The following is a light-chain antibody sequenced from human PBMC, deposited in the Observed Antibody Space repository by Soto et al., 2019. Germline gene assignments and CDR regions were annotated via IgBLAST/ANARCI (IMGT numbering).Light chain of an antibody. J-gene: IGKJ4*01. Sequence: DIQMTQSPSSLSVFVGDRVTITCQASQDISNYLNWYQQKPGKAPKLLIYDACNLETGVPSRFSGSGSGTDFTFTISSLQPEDIATFYCQQYDNLPLTFGGGTNVEIK. V-gene: IGKV1-33*01. CDR1: QDISNY. CDR2: DAC. CDR3: QQYDNLPLT.